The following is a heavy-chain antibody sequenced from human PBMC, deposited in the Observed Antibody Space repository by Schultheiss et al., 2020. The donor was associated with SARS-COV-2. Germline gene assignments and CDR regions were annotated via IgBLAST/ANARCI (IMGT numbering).Heavy chain of an antibody. Sequence: ASVKVSCKASGYTFTSYDINWVRQATGQGLEWMGWINPNSGGTNYAQKFQGRVTITADESTSTAYMELSSLRSEDTAVYYCARDGSAGYDYWGQGTLVTVSS. J-gene: IGHJ4*02. CDR2: INPNSGGT. V-gene: IGHV1-8*01. D-gene: IGHD6-25*01. CDR1: GYTFTSYD. CDR3: ARDGSAGYDY.